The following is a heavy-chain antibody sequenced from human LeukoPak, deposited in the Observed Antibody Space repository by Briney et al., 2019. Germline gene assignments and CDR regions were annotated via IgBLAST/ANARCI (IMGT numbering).Heavy chain of an antibody. J-gene: IGHJ4*02. Sequence: PGGSLRLSCAACGFTFSYHWMTLVRQAPGKGLEWVANIKNDGAVKNYVDSVKGRFTISRDNAKNSLYLQMNSLRAEDTAVYYCAKDSYSKGDFWGQGVLVTVSS. CDR2: IKNDGAVK. V-gene: IGHV3-7*01. CDR3: AKDSYSKGDF. CDR1: GFTFSYHW. D-gene: IGHD6-13*01.